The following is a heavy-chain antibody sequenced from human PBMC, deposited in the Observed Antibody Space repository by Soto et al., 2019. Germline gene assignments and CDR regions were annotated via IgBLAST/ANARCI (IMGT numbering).Heavy chain of an antibody. CDR2: INHNGST. V-gene: IGHV4-34*01. J-gene: IGHJ4*02. D-gene: IGHD2-2*01. CDR3: TRCYGTTFYY. CDR1: GGSFSGYY. Sequence: QVQLQQWGAGLLKPSETLSLTCAVYGGSFSGYYWNWIRQPPGKGLEWIGDINHNGSTNYNPSLTSRVTISVDTSTNPFSLMLCSVTAADTALYSCTRCYGTTFYYWRQATLVTFSS.